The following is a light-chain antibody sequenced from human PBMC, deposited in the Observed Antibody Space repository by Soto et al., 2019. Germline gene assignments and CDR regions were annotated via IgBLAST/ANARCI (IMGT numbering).Light chain of an antibody. CDR3: QHFRSFPIT. CDR1: QGISRS. V-gene: IGKV1-12*01. CDR2: AAS. Sequence: DIQMTQSPSSVSASVGDRVTISCQASQGISRSLAWYQQKPGKAPKLLIYAASSLQSGVPSRLSGSGFGTDFTLTISSLQPEDFATYYCQHFRSFPITFGQGTRLEIK. J-gene: IGKJ5*01.